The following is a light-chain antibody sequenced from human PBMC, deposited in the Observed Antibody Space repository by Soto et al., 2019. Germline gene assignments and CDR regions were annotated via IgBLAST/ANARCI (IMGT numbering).Light chain of an antibody. V-gene: IGKV3-15*01. CDR3: QQYNNWPPAT. J-gene: IGKJ1*01. Sequence: EIVMTQSPATLSVSPGERCTFSCMASQSVSSSHLAWYQQNPGQAPRLLIYGASTRATGIPARFSGSGSGTEFTLTISSLQSEDFAVYYCQQYNNWPPATFGQGTKVDIK. CDR1: QSVSSSH. CDR2: GAS.